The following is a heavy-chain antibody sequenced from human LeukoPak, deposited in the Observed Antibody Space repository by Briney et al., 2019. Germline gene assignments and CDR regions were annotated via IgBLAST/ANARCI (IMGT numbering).Heavy chain of an antibody. CDR3: ARSRRGYYMDV. V-gene: IGHV1-8*02. Sequence: GASVKVSWQASGYTFNNYDINWVRQAAGQGLEWMGRLDPYSSDTAYGQNFQGRVTMTRNTSINSAYLELNSLRSEDTAVYYCARSRRGYYMDVWGRRTTVTVSS. J-gene: IGHJ6*03. CDR1: GYTFNNYD. CDR2: LDPYSSDT.